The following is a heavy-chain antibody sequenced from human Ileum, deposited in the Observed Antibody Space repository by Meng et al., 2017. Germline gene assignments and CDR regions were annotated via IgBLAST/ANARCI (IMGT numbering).Heavy chain of an antibody. CDR3: ARVTGGDYGIEFAY. CDR1: GYIFTTYA. Sequence: VGLVQSGSELKKPGPSVKDSCKASGYIFTTYAITCVRHAPGQGLEWMGWINPNTGNPTYAQGFTGRFVFSLDTSVNTAYLQISSLKAEDTAVYYCARVTGGDYGIEFAYWGQGTLVTVSS. D-gene: IGHD4-17*01. CDR2: INPNTGNP. V-gene: IGHV7-4-1*02. J-gene: IGHJ4*02.